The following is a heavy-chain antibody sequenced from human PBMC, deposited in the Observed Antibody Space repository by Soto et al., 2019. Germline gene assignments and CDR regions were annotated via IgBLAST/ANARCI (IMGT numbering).Heavy chain of an antibody. CDR1: GGSISSAGYY. V-gene: IGHV4-31*03. CDR2: IYYSGST. J-gene: IGHJ4*02. Sequence: SSETLSLTCTVSGGSISSAGYYWSWIRQHPGKGLEWIGYIYYSGSTYYNPSLKSRVIISADTSTNQFSLRLSSVTAADTAVYYCARNIDCKYGRCRDYWGQGTLVTVSS. D-gene: IGHD2-15*01. CDR3: ARNIDCKYGRCRDY.